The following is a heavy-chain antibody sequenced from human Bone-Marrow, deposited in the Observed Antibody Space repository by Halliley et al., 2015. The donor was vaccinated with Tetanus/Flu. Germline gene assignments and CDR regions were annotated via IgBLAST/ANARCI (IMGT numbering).Heavy chain of an antibody. V-gene: IGHV5-51*01. CDR1: GYSFTNYW. J-gene: IGHJ6*02. Sequence: QLVQSGAEVRKPGESLKISCKVSGYSFTNYWIAWVRQMPGKGLEWMGIMYPGDSDIRYSPSFEGQVTISADKSISTAYLQWGSRRASATAIYYCARHGDDSGSYLSSFYGMDVWGQGTTVTVSS. CDR3: ARHGDDSGSYLSSFYGMDV. D-gene: IGHD1-26*01. CDR2: MYPGDSDI.